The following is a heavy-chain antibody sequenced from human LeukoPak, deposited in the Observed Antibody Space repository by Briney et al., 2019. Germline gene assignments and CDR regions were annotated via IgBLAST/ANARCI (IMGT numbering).Heavy chain of an antibody. V-gene: IGHV3-23*01. J-gene: IGHJ4*02. CDR3: ARESAYAFWY. D-gene: IGHD3-3*01. CDR1: GYSFTDYG. Sequence: GGSLRLSCAGSGYSFTDYGMGWVRQAPGRGLEWVSALNGDGSETYYADSVKGRFIISRDNSKRTLYLQMSSLRDEDTAVYYCARESAYAFWYWGQGTLVAVSS. CDR2: LNGDGSET.